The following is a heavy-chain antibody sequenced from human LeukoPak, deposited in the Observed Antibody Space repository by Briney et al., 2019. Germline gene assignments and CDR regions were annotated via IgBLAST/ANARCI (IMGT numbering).Heavy chain of an antibody. CDR2: IYPGDSDT. D-gene: IGHD3-10*01. CDR3: ARLGVRGVTSNWFDP. CDR1: GYRFTSYW. V-gene: IGHV5-51*01. J-gene: IGHJ5*02. Sequence: GESLQISCKGSGYRFTSYWIGWVRPMPGKGLGWMGIIYPGDSDTRYSPSFQGQVTISADKSISTAYLQWSSLKAPDTAMYYCARLGVRGVTSNWFDPWGQGTLVTVSS.